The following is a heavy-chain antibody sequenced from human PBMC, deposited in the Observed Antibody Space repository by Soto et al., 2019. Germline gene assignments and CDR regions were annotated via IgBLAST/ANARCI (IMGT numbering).Heavy chain of an antibody. V-gene: IGHV1-18*01. Sequence: ASVRVSCRASGYTFTSWGIRWVRQAPGQGLEWMGWISAYNGNTNYAQKLQGRVTMTTDTSTSTAYMELRSLRSDDTAVYYCARGLQYYDFWSGYKRGALDYWGQGTLVTVSS. CDR1: GYTFTSWG. J-gene: IGHJ4*02. CDR2: ISAYNGNT. D-gene: IGHD3-3*01. CDR3: ARGLQYYDFWSGYKRGALDY.